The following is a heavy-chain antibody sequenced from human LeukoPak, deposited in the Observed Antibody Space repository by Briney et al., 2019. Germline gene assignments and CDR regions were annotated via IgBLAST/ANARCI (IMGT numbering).Heavy chain of an antibody. CDR3: ARDSSELAAIDY. CDR1: GDSVSSKRAA. J-gene: IGHJ4*02. Sequence: SQTLSLTCAISGDSVSSKRAAWNWIRQSPSRGLEWLGRTYYRFEWHSDYSASVKSRITINSDTSKNQFSLQLRSVTPEDTALYYCARDSSELAAIDYWGQGALVTVSS. V-gene: IGHV6-1*01. D-gene: IGHD3-3*02. CDR2: TYYRFEWHS.